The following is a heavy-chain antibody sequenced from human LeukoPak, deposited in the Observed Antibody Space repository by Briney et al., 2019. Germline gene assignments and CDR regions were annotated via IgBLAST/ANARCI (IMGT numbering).Heavy chain of an antibody. CDR3: AKSSAWFGYSGYDPQYNWFDP. D-gene: IGHD5-12*01. J-gene: IGHJ5*02. Sequence: GGSLRLSCAASGFTFSSYGMHWVRQAPGKGLEWVAFIRYDGSNKYYADPVKGRFTISRDNSKNTLYLQMNSLRAEDTAVYYCAKSSAWFGYSGYDPQYNWFDPWGQGTLVTVSS. CDR2: IRYDGSNK. V-gene: IGHV3-30*02. CDR1: GFTFSSYG.